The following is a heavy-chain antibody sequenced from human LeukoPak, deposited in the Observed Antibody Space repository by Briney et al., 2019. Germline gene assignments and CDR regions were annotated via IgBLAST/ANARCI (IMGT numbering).Heavy chain of an antibody. CDR3: ARERLLLWFGELSPTLQLPSWFDP. CDR1: GYTFTSYY. Sequence: GASVKVSCKASGYTFTSYYMHWVRQAPGQGLEWMGIINPSGGSTSYAQKFQGRVTMTRDTSTSTVYMELSSLRSEDTAVYYCARERLLLWFGELSPTLQLPSWFDPWGQGTLVTVSS. CDR2: INPSGGST. J-gene: IGHJ5*02. D-gene: IGHD3-10*01. V-gene: IGHV1-46*01.